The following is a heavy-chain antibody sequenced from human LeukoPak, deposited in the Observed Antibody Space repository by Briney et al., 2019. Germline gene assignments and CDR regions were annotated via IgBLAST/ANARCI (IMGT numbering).Heavy chain of an antibody. J-gene: IGHJ4*02. CDR3: ARGVRYFGWLLPYYFDN. V-gene: IGHV4-59*01. Sequence: SETLSLTCTVSGGSISSYYWSWVRQPPGKGLEWIGYIYYSGSTNYNPSLKSRVTISVDTSKNQFSLKLSSLTAADTAVYYCARGVRYFGWLLPYYFDNWGEGNLGTVSS. CDR1: GGSISSYY. D-gene: IGHD3-9*01. CDR2: IYYSGST.